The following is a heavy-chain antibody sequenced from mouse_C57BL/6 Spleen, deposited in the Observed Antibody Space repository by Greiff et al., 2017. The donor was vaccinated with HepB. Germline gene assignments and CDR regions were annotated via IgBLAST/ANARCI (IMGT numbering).Heavy chain of an antibody. Sequence: EVQLQQSGPELVKPGASVKISCKASGYSFTGYYMHWVKQSSEKSLEWIGEINPSTGGTSYNQKFKGKATLTVDKSSSTAYMQLKSLKSEDSVVYYCARGEGAMDYWGQGTSVTVSS. V-gene: IGHV1-43*01. CDR1: GYSFTGYY. CDR3: ARGEGAMDY. CDR2: INPSTGGT. J-gene: IGHJ4*01.